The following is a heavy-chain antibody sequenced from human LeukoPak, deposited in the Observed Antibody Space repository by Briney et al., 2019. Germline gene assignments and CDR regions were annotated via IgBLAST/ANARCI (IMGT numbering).Heavy chain of an antibody. CDR3: ARGYSSGYHYFDL. Sequence: GGSLRLSCAASGFTVSTNCMSWIRQAPGKGLEWVSVIYSGGTTYYADSVKGRFTISRDNSKNTLYLQMNSLRAEDTAVYYCARGYSSGYHYFDLWGQGTLVTVSS. V-gene: IGHV3-66*01. CDR1: GFTVSTNC. CDR2: IYSGGTT. D-gene: IGHD5-18*01. J-gene: IGHJ4*02.